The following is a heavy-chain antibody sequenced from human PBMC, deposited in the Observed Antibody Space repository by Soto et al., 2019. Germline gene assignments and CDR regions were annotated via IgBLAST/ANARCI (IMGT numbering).Heavy chain of an antibody. V-gene: IGHV4-34*01. CDR3: ATRITVFGLLIPPFDP. CDR1: GGSVKGYY. CDR2: INHTGGT. J-gene: IGHJ5*02. Sequence: SETLSLTCAVYGGSVKGYYWNWIRQPPGKGLEWIGEINHTGGTHYNPSLKSRVTMSVDTSKNQFSLRLSSVTAADTAIYYCATRITVFGLLIPPFDPWGQGTQVTGSP. D-gene: IGHD3-3*01.